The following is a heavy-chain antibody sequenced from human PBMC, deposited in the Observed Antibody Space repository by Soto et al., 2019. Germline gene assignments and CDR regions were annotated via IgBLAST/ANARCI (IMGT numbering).Heavy chain of an antibody. D-gene: IGHD3-22*01. V-gene: IGHV5-10-1*01. CDR3: ASQIYDSDTGPNFQYYFDS. CDR1: GYSFAGYG. Sequence: PGESLKISCKGSGYSFAGYGITWVRQKPGKGLEGMGRIDPSDSQTYYSPSFRGHVTISVTKSITTVFLQWSSLRASDTAMYYCASQIYDSDTGPNFQYYFDSWGQGTPVTVSS. J-gene: IGHJ4*02. CDR2: IDPSDSQT.